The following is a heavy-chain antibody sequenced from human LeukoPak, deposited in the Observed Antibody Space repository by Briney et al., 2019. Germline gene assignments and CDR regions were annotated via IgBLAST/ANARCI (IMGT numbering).Heavy chain of an antibody. D-gene: IGHD3-22*01. J-gene: IGHJ2*01. CDR3: ARGVSYYYDNSGHPGWYFDL. CDR1: GFTFNYYG. CDR2: IRTAGDT. Sequence: PGGSLRLSCAVSGFTFNYYGMHWVRQAPGKRLEWVSAIRTAGDTHYPDSVKGRFAMSSEDAKNSVHLQMNTLRAGDTAVYYCARGVSYYYDNSGHPGWYFDLWGRGTLVTVSS. V-gene: IGHV3-13*01.